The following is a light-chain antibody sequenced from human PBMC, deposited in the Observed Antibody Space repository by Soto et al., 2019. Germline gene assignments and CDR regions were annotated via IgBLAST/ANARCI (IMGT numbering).Light chain of an antibody. CDR1: QNIRNL. V-gene: IGKV1-5*01. J-gene: IGKJ5*01. CDR3: QQYYTYST. Sequence: DIQLTQSPSTLSAAVGDSVTIPCRASQNIRNLLAWYQQKPGKAPKPLIFDASTLKTGVPSRFGGSGSGAEFNFTITGLQPDDFATYFCQQYYTYSTFGQGTRLDIK. CDR2: DAS.